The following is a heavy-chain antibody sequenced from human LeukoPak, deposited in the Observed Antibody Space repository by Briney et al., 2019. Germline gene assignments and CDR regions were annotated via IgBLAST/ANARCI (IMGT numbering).Heavy chain of an antibody. CDR1: GGSLSSSDYF. V-gene: IGHV4-39*01. CDR3: ARRKSGSYFDY. D-gene: IGHD1-26*01. J-gene: IGHJ4*02. Sequence: SETLSLTCTVSGGSLSSSDYFWGWIRQPPGKGLEWIGTIFDDGRTSYNPSLKSRVTISVDRSKSQFSLKLSSVTAADTAVYYCARRKSGSYFDYWGQGTLVTVSS. CDR2: IFDDGRT.